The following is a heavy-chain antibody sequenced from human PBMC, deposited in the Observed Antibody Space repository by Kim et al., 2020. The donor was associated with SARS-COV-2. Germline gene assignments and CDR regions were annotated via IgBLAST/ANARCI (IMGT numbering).Heavy chain of an antibody. CDR3: ARELHHSNSGSYFGPHPFDY. D-gene: IGHD1-26*01. Sequence: RVTISRDNSKNTLYLQMNSLRAEDTAVYYCARELHHSNSGSYFGPHPFDYWGQGTLVTVSS. J-gene: IGHJ4*02. V-gene: IGHV3-30*07.